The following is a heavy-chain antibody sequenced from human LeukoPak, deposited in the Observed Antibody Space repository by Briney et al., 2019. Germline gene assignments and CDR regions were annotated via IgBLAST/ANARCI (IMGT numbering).Heavy chain of an antibody. CDR3: ARDLGAIDY. V-gene: IGHV4-30-2*01. Sequence: SETLSLTCTVSGGSISSGGYYWSWIRQPPGKGLEWIGYIYHSGSTYYNPSLKSRVTISVDRSKNQFSLKLSSVTAADTAVYYCARDLGAIDYWGQGTLVTVSS. D-gene: IGHD1-26*01. CDR1: GGSISSGGYY. CDR2: IYHSGST. J-gene: IGHJ4*02.